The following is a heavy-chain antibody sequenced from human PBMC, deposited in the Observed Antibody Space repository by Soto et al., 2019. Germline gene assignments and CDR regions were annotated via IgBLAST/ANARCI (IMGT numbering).Heavy chain of an antibody. CDR1: GFTFSSYG. J-gene: IGHJ3*02. CDR3: ATNYGSGSYGVFDI. Sequence: QVQLVESGGGVVQPGRSLRLSCAASGFTFSSYGMHWVRQAPGKGLEWVAVISYDGSNKYYADSVKGRFTISRDNSKNTLYLQMNSLRAEETAVYYCATNYGSGSYGVFDIWGQGTMVTVSS. D-gene: IGHD3-10*01. V-gene: IGHV3-30*03. CDR2: ISYDGSNK.